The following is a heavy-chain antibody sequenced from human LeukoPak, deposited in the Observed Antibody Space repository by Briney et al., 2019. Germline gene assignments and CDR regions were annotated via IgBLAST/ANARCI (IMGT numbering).Heavy chain of an antibody. D-gene: IGHD3-22*01. J-gene: IGHJ4*02. CDR3: ARDLYDSSGYYLVPFDY. CDR1: GGTFSSYA. Sequence: SVKVSCKASGGTFSSYAISWVRQAPGQGLEWMGGIIPIFGTANYAQKFQGRVTITADKSTSTAYMELSSLRSEDTAVYYCARDLYDSSGYYLVPFDYWGQGTLVTVSS. CDR2: IIPIFGTA. V-gene: IGHV1-69*06.